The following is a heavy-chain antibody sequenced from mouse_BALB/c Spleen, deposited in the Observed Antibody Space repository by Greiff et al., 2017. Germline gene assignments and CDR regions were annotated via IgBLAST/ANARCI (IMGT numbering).Heavy chain of an antibody. J-gene: IGHJ2*01. CDR2: ISSGGSYT. D-gene: IGHD2-3*01. V-gene: IGHV5-9-3*01. CDR3: ARPGIYDGYYVF. CDR1: GFTFSSYA. Sequence: EVQLVESGGGLVKPGGSLKLSCAASGFTFSSYAMSWVRQTPEKRLEWVATISSGGSYTYYPDSVKGRFTISRDNAKNTLYLQMSSLRSEDTAMYYCARPGIYDGYYVFWGQGTTLTVSS.